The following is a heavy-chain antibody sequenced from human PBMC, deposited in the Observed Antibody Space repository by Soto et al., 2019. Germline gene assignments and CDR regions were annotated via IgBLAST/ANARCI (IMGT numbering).Heavy chain of an antibody. CDR3: ARGDDILTGYYYYRMDV. CDR1: GGTFSSYA. D-gene: IGHD3-9*01. Sequence: QVQLVQSGAEVKKPGSSVKVSCKASGGTFSSYAISWVRQAPGQGLEWMGGIIPIFGTANYAQKFQGRVTITADEATSSAYVELSSLRSEDTAVYYCARGDDILTGYYYYRMDVWGQGTTVTVSS. J-gene: IGHJ6*02. CDR2: IIPIFGTA. V-gene: IGHV1-69*01.